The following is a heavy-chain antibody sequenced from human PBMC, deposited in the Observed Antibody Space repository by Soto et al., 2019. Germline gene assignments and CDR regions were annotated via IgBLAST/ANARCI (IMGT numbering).Heavy chain of an antibody. D-gene: IGHD2-2*01. Sequence: EVQVVESGVGLVQPGGSLRLSCAASGFSVTNNYMNWVRQAPGKGLEWVSIIDIGGNTYYADSVKDRFTISRDNSRNTLYLHMDSLRAEDTAVYYCARGRGSTGYLGREHYFDYWGQGTLVTVSP. CDR2: IDIGGNT. CDR3: ARGRGSTGYLGREHYFDY. J-gene: IGHJ4*02. V-gene: IGHV3-66*01. CDR1: GFSVTNNY.